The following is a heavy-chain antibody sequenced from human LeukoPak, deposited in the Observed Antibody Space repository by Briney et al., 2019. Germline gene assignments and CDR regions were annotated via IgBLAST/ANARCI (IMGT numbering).Heavy chain of an antibody. CDR1: GYTFTSYG. D-gene: IGHD2-2*01. CDR3: ARLDKPSSGYCSSTSCFVVDY. CDR2: ISAYNGNT. Sequence: ASVKVSCKASGYTFTSYGISWVRQAPGQGLEWMGWISAYNGNTNYAQKLQGRVTMTTDTSTSTAYTELRSLRSDDTAVYYCARLDKPSSGYCSSTSCFVVDYWGQGTLVTVSS. V-gene: IGHV1-18*01. J-gene: IGHJ4*02.